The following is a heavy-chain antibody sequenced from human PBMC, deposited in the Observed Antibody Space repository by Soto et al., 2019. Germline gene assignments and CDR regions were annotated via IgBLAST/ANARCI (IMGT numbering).Heavy chain of an antibody. CDR1: GGSISGGGYY. V-gene: IGHV4-31*03. CDR3: ARDLLAGYFDY. J-gene: IGHJ4*02. Sequence: SETLSLTYTVSGGSISGGGYYWSWIRQYPGKGLEWIGYIYYSGSTYYNPSLKSRVTISVDTSKNQFSLKLSSVTAADTAVYYCARDLLAGYFDYWGQATLVTVS. CDR2: IYYSGST. D-gene: IGHD2-21*01.